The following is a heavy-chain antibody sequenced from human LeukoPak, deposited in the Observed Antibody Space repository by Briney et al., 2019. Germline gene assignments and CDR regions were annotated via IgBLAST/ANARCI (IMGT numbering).Heavy chain of an antibody. CDR2: INHSGST. CDR3: ARALIITSRSWYFDL. V-gene: IGHV4-34*01. J-gene: IGHJ2*01. Sequence: SETLSLTCAVSDGSFSDYYWTWIRQPPGKGLEWIGEINHSGSTNYNPSLKSRVIMSLDTSKNHFSLRLSSVTAADTAVYYCARALIITSRSWYFDLWGRGTLVTVSS. D-gene: IGHD3-10*01. CDR1: DGSFSDYY.